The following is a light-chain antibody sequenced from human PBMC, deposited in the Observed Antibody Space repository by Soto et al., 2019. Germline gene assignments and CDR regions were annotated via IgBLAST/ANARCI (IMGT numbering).Light chain of an antibody. CDR2: AAS. J-gene: IGKJ1*01. Sequence: EVVMTQSPATLSVSPWDKVSLSCRANQTISNMLAWYQQKPGQAPRLLIYAASTRATGVSARFSGSGSGTDFTLTISSLEPEDFAVFYCHQYGISPPTFGPGTKVDIK. CDR3: HQYGISPPT. CDR1: QTISNM. V-gene: IGKV3-15*01.